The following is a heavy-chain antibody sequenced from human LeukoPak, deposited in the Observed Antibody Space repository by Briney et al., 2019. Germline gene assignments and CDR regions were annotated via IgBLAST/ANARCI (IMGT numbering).Heavy chain of an antibody. CDR2: IKEDGSEK. CDR3: ARGGNTRMGL. V-gene: IGHV3-7*01. Sequence: GGSLRLSCAASGFTFSNYRMSWVRQAPGKGLEWVANIKEDGSEKNYVGSVKGRYTISRDNAKNSLYLQMKRIRAEDAAVYYCARGGNTRMGLWGEGTLVTVSS. CDR1: GFTFSNYR. D-gene: IGHD2-2*01. J-gene: IGHJ4*02.